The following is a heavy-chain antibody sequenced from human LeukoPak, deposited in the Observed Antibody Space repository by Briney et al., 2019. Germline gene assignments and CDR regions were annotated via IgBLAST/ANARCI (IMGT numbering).Heavy chain of an antibody. J-gene: IGHJ4*02. CDR1: GGSISSYY. CDR3: ARQIYDSSGYLLDY. V-gene: IGHV4-59*08. CDR2: IYYSGST. D-gene: IGHD3-22*01. Sequence: SSETLSLTCTVSGGSISSYYWSWIRQPPGKGLEWIGYIYYSGSTNYNPSLKSRVTISVDTSKNQFSLKLRSVTAADTAAYYCARQIYDSSGYLLDYWGQGALVTVSS.